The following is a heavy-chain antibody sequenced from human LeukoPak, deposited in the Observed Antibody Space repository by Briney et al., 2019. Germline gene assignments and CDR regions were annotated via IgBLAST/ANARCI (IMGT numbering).Heavy chain of an antibody. D-gene: IGHD3-10*01. CDR1: GFTVSSNY. CDR3: ARGLSYYAFDY. Sequence: TGGSLRLSCAASGFTVSSNYMSWVRQAPGRGLEWVSVIYSGGSTYYADSVKGRFTISRHNSKNTLYLQMNSLRAEDTAVYYCARGLSYYAFDYWGQGTLVTVSS. CDR2: IYSGGST. V-gene: IGHV3-53*04. J-gene: IGHJ4*02.